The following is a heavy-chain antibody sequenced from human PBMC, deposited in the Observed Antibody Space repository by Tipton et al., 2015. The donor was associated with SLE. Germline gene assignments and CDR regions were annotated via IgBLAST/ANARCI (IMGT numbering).Heavy chain of an antibody. J-gene: IGHJ4*02. D-gene: IGHD2-15*01. V-gene: IGHV4-59*08. CDR2: MDWLYVKTGGT. CDR3: ARHGGSLMPPDY. Sequence: GSLRLSCTVSGGSISSYYWSWIRQSPGKGLEWIGYMDWLYVKTGGTKYNPSLESRVTISLDTSKNQFSLKLSSVTAADTAVYYCARHGGSLMPPDYWGQGTLVTVSS. CDR1: GGSISSYY.